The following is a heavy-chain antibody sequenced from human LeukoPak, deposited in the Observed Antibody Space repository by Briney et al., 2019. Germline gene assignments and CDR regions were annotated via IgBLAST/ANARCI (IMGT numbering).Heavy chain of an antibody. V-gene: IGHV3-23*01. Sequence: GGSLRLSCAASGFTLSSYAMSWVRQAPGKGLEWVSAISDSGNIYHADSVKGRFTISRDSSKNTLFLQMNRLRPEDAAVYYCAKAPVTTCRGAYCYPFDYWGQGTLVTVSS. CDR2: ISDSGNI. CDR3: AKAPVTTCRGAYCYPFDY. CDR1: GFTLSSYA. D-gene: IGHD2-21*01. J-gene: IGHJ4*02.